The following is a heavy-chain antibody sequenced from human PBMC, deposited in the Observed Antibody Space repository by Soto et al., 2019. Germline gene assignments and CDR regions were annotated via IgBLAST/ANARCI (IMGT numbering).Heavy chain of an antibody. CDR2: IYYSGST. V-gene: IGHV4-59*01. J-gene: IGHJ4*02. Sequence: SETLSLTCTVSGGSISSYGWSWIRQPPGKGLEWIGYIYYSGSTNYNPSLKSRVTISVDTSKNQFSLKLSSVTAADTAVYYCARAVQWYSSSCYDYWGQRTLVTVSS. CDR1: GGSISSYG. CDR3: ARAVQWYSSSCYDY. D-gene: IGHD6-13*01.